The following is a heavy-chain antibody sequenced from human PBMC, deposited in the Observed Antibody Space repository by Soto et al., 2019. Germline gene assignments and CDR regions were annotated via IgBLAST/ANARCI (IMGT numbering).Heavy chain of an antibody. CDR3: ARVRCSSTSCYTGGSYVYYYMDV. CDR2: ISTSGAYI. J-gene: IGHJ6*03. D-gene: IGHD2-2*02. CDR1: EFTFTSYS. V-gene: IGHV3-21*01. Sequence: EAQLVESGGGLVKPGGSLRLSCAASEFTFTSYSMNWVRQAPGKGLEWVSSISTSGAYIHYADSVKGRFTISRDNAKNSLYLKMNNMRAEDTAVYYCARVRCSSTSCYTGGSYVYYYMDVWGKGTTVTVSS.